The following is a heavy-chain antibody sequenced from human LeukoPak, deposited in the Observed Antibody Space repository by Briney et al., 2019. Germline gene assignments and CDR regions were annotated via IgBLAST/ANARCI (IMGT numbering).Heavy chain of an antibody. Sequence: PSETLSLTCTVSGGSMSSYYWSWIRQPAGKGLEWLGRIYTSGSTNYNPSLNSRVTMSVDKSKTQFSLKLSSVTAADTAVYYCAGGPRESYYNWFDPWGQGTLVTVSS. D-gene: IGHD3-10*01. J-gene: IGHJ5*02. V-gene: IGHV4-4*07. CDR2: IYTSGST. CDR1: GGSMSSYY. CDR3: AGGPRESYYNWFDP.